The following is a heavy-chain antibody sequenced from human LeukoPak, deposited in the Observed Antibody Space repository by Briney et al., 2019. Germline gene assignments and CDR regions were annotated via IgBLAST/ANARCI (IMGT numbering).Heavy chain of an antibody. Sequence: GGSLRLSCGVSGFIFSDYWMHWVRQAPGKGLVWVSRIKTDGHETNYADSVKGRFTISRDNAKDTVYLQMNSLRAEDTAVYYCARDKWFGEFNDAFDIWGQGTMVTVSS. CDR1: GFIFSDYW. D-gene: IGHD3-10*01. V-gene: IGHV3-74*01. J-gene: IGHJ3*02. CDR3: ARDKWFGEFNDAFDI. CDR2: IKTDGHET.